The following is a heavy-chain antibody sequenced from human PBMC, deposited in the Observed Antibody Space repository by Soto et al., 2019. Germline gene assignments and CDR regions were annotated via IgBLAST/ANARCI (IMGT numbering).Heavy chain of an antibody. CDR3: SRPPQAGSISGWYAY. CDR2: IIPIFGTA. D-gene: IGHD6-19*01. CDR1: GGTFSSYA. Sequence: QVQLVQSGAEVKKPGSSVKVSCKASGGTFSSYAISWVRQAPGQGLELMGGIIPIFGTANYAQKFKGRVTITADESTSTAYMELSSLRSEDTAVYYFSRPPQAGSISGWYAYWGQGTLVTVSS. V-gene: IGHV1-69*01. J-gene: IGHJ4*02.